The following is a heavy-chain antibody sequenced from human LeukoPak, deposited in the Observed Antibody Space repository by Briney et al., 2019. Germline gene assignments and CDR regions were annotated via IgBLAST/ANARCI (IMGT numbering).Heavy chain of an antibody. D-gene: IGHD6-13*01. J-gene: IGHJ4*02. CDR2: INHSGST. CDR1: GWSFSSYY. Sequence: SETLSLTCAVYGWSFSSYYWSWIRQPPGKGLEWIGEINHSGSTNYNPSLKSRVTISVDTSKKQFSLKLSSVTAADTAVYYCARGNSSRWCFDYWGQGTLLTVSS. V-gene: IGHV4-34*01. CDR3: ARGNSSRWCFDY.